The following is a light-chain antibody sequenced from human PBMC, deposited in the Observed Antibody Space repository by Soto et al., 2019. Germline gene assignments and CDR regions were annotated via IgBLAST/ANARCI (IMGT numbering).Light chain of an antibody. J-gene: IGKJ3*01. V-gene: IGKV3-20*01. Sequence: EIVLTQTTATLSLSPGESATLSCRISQRGSSNSLAWPQQKPGQAPRLLMYAASSRAAGIPDRFSGSGSGTDFTLTISRLEPEDFAVYYCQQHGSWGITFGPGTKVAI. CDR1: QRGSSNS. CDR3: QQHGSWGIT. CDR2: AAS.